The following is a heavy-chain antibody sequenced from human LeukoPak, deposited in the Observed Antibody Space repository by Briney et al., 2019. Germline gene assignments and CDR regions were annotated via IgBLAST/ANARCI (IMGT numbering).Heavy chain of an antibody. Sequence: SETLSLTCAVYGGSFSGYYWSWIRQPPGKGLEWIGEINHSGSTNYNPSLKSRVTISVDTSKNQFSLKLSSVTAADTAVYYCARGPSLLWFGEGGYYMDVWGKGTTVTVSS. J-gene: IGHJ6*03. CDR3: ARGPSLLWFGEGGYYMDV. CDR1: GGSFSGYY. V-gene: IGHV4-34*01. D-gene: IGHD3-10*01. CDR2: INHSGST.